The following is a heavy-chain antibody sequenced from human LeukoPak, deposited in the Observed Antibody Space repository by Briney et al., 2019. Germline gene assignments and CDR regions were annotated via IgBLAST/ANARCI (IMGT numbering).Heavy chain of an antibody. CDR1: GYTLTELP. J-gene: IGHJ4*02. V-gene: IGHV1-24*01. D-gene: IGHD6-13*01. Sequence: GASVKVPCKVSGYTLTELPMHWVRQAPGKGLEWMGGFDPEDGETIYAQKFQGRVTMTEDTSTDTAYMELSSLRSEDTAVYYCATSIAAAGFDLPLDYWGQGTLVTVSS. CDR3: ATSIAAAGFDLPLDY. CDR2: FDPEDGET.